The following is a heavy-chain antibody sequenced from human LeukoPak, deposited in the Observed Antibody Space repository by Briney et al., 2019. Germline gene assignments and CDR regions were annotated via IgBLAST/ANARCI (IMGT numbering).Heavy chain of an antibody. CDR1: GYTFTSYA. D-gene: IGHD3-22*01. Sequence: GASVKVSCKASGYTFTSYAMHWVRQAPGQRLEWMGWINAGNGNTKYSQKFQGRVTITRDTSASTAYMELSSLRSEDTAVYYCARGPLGSSGYAPFDYWGQGTLVTVSS. CDR2: INAGNGNT. V-gene: IGHV1-3*01. J-gene: IGHJ4*02. CDR3: ARGPLGSSGYAPFDY.